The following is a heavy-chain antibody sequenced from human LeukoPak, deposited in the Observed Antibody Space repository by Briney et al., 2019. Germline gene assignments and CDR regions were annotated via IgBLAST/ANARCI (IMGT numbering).Heavy chain of an antibody. CDR1: GFTFSSFG. V-gene: IGHV3-30*03. CDR3: AGQQLATFDY. CDR2: ISYDGSNK. Sequence: GGSLRLSCAASGFTFSSFGMHWVRQAPGKGLEWVAVISYDGSNKYYADSVKGRFTISRDNSKNTLYLQMNSLRAEDTAVYYCAGQQLATFDYWGQGTLVTVSS. J-gene: IGHJ4*02. D-gene: IGHD6-13*01.